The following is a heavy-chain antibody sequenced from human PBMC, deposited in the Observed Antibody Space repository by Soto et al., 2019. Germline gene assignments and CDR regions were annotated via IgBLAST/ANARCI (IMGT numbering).Heavy chain of an antibody. V-gene: IGHV4-39*01. D-gene: IGHD1-1*01. Sequence: QLQLQESGPGLVKPSETLSLTCTVSGGSISSSSYYWGWIRQPPGKGLEWIGSIYYSGSTYYNPSLNSRVTIPVDTSKSQFSLKLRSVTAADTAVYYCAGCWYNRSYGMDVWGQGTTVTVSS. CDR3: AGCWYNRSYGMDV. CDR1: GGSISSSSYY. CDR2: IYYSGST. J-gene: IGHJ6*02.